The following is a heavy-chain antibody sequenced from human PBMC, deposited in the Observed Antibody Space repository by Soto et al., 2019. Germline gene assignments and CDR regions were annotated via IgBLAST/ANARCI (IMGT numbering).Heavy chain of an antibody. V-gene: IGHV4-31*01. D-gene: IGHD6-13*01. J-gene: IGHJ4*02. Sequence: QVQLQESGPGLVKPSQTLSLTCTVSGGSISSGGYFWSWIRQPPGKGLEWIGNIFYSGTTYYNPSLKGQVTISEDPSKNHFSQRLSSVPAAAPAVYFCARGVFYWGQGTRSPSPQ. CDR3: ARGVFY. CDR2: IFYSGTT. CDR1: GGSISSGGYF.